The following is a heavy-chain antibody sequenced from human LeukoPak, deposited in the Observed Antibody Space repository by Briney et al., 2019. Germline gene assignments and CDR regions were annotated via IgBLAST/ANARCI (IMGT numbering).Heavy chain of an antibody. V-gene: IGHV3-7*03. CDR3: ARDQRNYYDSSGYLY. D-gene: IGHD3-22*01. CDR2: IKRDGSEK. J-gene: IGHJ4*02. Sequence: GGSLRLSCAASGFTFSSYWMSWVRQAPGKGLEWVANIKRDGSEKYYVDSVKGRFTISRDNAKNSLYLQMNSLRAEDTAVYYCARDQRNYYDSSGYLYWGQGTLVTVSS. CDR1: GFTFSSYW.